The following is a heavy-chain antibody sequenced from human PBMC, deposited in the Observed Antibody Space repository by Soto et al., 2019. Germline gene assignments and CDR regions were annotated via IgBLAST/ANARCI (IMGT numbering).Heavy chain of an antibody. CDR2: ISYDGSKE. CDR3: ARDFTVGATYSGPYYYAMDV. Sequence: HVQLVDSGGGVVQPGRSLRLSCAASGFTFSSYGMHWVRRAPGKGLEWVALISYDGSKEYYADSVRGQFTISRDNSKNTLYLQMNFLRVEDTAVYYCARDFTVGATYSGPYYYAMDVWGQGTTVIVSS. CDR1: GFTFSSYG. J-gene: IGHJ6*02. D-gene: IGHD1-26*01. V-gene: IGHV3-33*05.